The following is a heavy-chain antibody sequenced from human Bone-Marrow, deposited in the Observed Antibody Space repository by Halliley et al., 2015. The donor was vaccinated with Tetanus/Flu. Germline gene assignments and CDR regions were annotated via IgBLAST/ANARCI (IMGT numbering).Heavy chain of an antibody. D-gene: IGHD2-8*02. CDR3: ARDRRVWSPYLGVAV. Sequence: GYIFPDGSTRYTPSLTGPVSISMDTSKNQFSLKLRSLTAAGTAVFYCARDRRVWSPYLGVAVWGQGTTVTVSS. CDR2: IFPDGST. V-gene: IGHV4-59*01. J-gene: IGHJ6*02.